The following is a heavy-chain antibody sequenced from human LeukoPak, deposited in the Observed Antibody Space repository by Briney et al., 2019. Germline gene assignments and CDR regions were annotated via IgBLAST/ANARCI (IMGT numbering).Heavy chain of an antibody. Sequence: PGGSLRLSCTASGFTFGDYAMSWVRQAPGKGLEWVAVISYDGSNKYYADSVKGRFTISRDNSKNTLYLQMNSLRAEDTAVYYCAKDRYGSGILAYWGQGTLVTVSS. CDR3: AKDRYGSGILAY. V-gene: IGHV3-30*04. CDR1: GFTFGDYA. CDR2: ISYDGSNK. J-gene: IGHJ4*02. D-gene: IGHD3-10*01.